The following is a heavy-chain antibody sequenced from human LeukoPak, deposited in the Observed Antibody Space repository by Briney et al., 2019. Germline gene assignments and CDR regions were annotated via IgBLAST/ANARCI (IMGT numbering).Heavy chain of an antibody. V-gene: IGHV3-7*01. J-gene: IGHJ4*02. CDR2: IKQDGSEI. D-gene: IGHD5-12*01. Sequence: GGSLRLYCAASGFTFSNYWMGWVRQAPGKGLEWVANIKQDGSEIYYVDSVKGRFAISRDTAKDSLFLQMNSLRAEDTAVYYCARDRGHRDYDLYDYWGQGTLVTVSS. CDR1: GFTFSNYW. CDR3: ARDRGHRDYDLYDY.